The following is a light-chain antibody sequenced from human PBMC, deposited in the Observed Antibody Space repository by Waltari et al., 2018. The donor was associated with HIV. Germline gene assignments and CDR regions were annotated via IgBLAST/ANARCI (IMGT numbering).Light chain of an antibody. CDR1: SSNIGGNY. Sequence: QSVLTQPPSASGTPGQRVTISCSGSSSNIGGNYVYWYQQLPGPAPKLLIYRNNRRPSGVPDRFSGSESGTSASLAIRGLRSEDEADYDCAAWDDSLSGLVFGGGTKLTVL. V-gene: IGLV1-47*01. CDR2: RNN. CDR3: AAWDDSLSGLV. J-gene: IGLJ3*02.